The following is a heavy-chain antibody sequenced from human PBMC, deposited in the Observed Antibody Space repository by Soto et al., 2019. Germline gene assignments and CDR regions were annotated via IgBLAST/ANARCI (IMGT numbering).Heavy chain of an antibody. CDR1: GFTFSSYG. V-gene: IGHV3-33*01. Sequence: LRLSCAASGFTFSSYGMHWVRQAPGKGLEWVAVIWYDGSNKYYADSVKGRFTISRDNSKNTLYLQMNSLRAEDTAVYYCARDESVKGGWRNFDYWGQGTLVTVSS. CDR2: IWYDGSNK. D-gene: IGHD6-19*01. J-gene: IGHJ4*02. CDR3: ARDESVKGGWRNFDY.